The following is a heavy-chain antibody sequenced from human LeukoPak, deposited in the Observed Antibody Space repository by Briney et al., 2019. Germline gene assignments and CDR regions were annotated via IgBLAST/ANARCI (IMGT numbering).Heavy chain of an antibody. J-gene: IGHJ4*02. CDR1: GFTFDDYG. D-gene: IGHD5-18*01. CDR2: INWNGGST. V-gene: IGHV3-20*04. CDR3: ARDGGYSYGYLDY. Sequence: GESLRLSCAASGFTFDDYGMSWVRQAPGKGLEWVSGINWNGGSTGYADSVKGRFTISGDNAKNSLYLQMNSLRAEDTALYYCARDGGYSYGYLDYWGQGTLVTVSS.